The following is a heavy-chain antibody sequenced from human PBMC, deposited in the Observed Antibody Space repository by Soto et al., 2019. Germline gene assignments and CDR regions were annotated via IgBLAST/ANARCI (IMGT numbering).Heavy chain of an antibody. CDR2: IIPIFGTA. V-gene: IGHV1-69*06. CDR3: ARSITMIVVAFDY. J-gene: IGHJ4*02. CDR1: GGTFSSYA. D-gene: IGHD3-22*01. Sequence: GASVKVSCKASGGTFSSYAISWVRQAPGQGLEWMGGIIPIFGTANYAQKFQGRVTITADKSTSTAYMELSSLRSEDTAVYYCARSITMIVVAFDYWGQGTLVTVSS.